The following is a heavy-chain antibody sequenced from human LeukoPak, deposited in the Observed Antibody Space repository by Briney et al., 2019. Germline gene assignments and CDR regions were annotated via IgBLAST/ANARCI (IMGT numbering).Heavy chain of an antibody. CDR3: ATGLRYFDWLLIDY. D-gene: IGHD3-9*01. CDR2: IWYDGSNK. Sequence: PGGSLILSCAASGFTFSSYGMHWVRQAPGKGLEWVAVIWYDGSNKYYADSVKGRFTISRDNSKNTLYLQMNSLRAEDTAVYYCATGLRYFDWLLIDYWGQGTLVTVSS. V-gene: IGHV3-33*01. CDR1: GFTFSSYG. J-gene: IGHJ4*02.